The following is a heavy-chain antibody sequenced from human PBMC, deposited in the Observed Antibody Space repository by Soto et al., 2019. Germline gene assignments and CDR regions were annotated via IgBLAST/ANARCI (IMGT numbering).Heavy chain of an antibody. J-gene: IGHJ4*02. Sequence: LSLTCTVSGGSISSGDYYWSWIRQPPGKGLEWIGYIYCSGSTYYNPSLKSRVTISVDTSKNQFSLKLSSVTAADTAVYYCARMYYYDSSGYYYFDYWGQGTLVTVSS. D-gene: IGHD3-22*01. CDR1: GGSISSGDYY. CDR2: IYCSGST. CDR3: ARMYYYDSSGYYYFDY. V-gene: IGHV4-30-4*01.